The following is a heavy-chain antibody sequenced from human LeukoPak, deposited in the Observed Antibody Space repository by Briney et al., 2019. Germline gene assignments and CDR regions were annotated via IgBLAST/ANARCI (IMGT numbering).Heavy chain of an antibody. CDR1: GFTFSSYE. D-gene: IGHD4-17*01. Sequence: GGSLRLSCAASGFTFSSYEMNWVRQAPGKGLERVSYISSSGSTIYYADSVKGRFTMSRDNAKNSLYLQMNSLRAEATAVYYCATCTLNLRLIFDYWGQGTLVTVSS. CDR3: ATCTLNLRLIFDY. V-gene: IGHV3-48*03. J-gene: IGHJ4*02. CDR2: ISSSGSTI.